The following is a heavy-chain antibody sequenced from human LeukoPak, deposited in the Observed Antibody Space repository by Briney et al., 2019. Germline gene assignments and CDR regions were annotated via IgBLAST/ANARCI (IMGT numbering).Heavy chain of an antibody. CDR1: GFSFSEYW. CDR3: ARAHHNYYGGCYDR. V-gene: IGHV3-74*01. Sequence: GGSLRLSCAASGFSFSEYWMYWVRQGPGKGGEGLEVVSRLNGDGSDTTYADSVKGRFTISRDNAKNTVYLQMNSLRAEDTAVYYCARAHHNYYGGCYDRWDQGTLVTVSS. CDR2: LNGDGSDT. D-gene: IGHD2-21*01. J-gene: IGHJ5*02.